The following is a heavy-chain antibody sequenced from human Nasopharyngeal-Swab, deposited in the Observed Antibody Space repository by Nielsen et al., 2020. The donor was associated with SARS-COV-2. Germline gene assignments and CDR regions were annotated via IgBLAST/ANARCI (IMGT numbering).Heavy chain of an antibody. CDR3: ARLIEYSSSLVEYGMDD. J-gene: IGHJ6*02. D-gene: IGHD6-6*01. CDR1: GGTFSSYA. CDR2: IIPIFGTA. Sequence: SVKVSCKASGGTFSSYAISWVRQAPGQGLEWMGGIIPIFGTANYAQKFQGRVTITADESTSTAYMELSSLRSEDTAVYYCARLIEYSSSLVEYGMDDWGQGTTVTVSS. V-gene: IGHV1-69*13.